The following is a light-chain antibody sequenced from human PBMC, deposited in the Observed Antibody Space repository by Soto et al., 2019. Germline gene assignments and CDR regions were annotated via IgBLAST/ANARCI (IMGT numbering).Light chain of an antibody. Sequence: EIVLTQSPGTLSLSPGERATLSCRDSQSVSSNYITWYQQKPGQAPRRLIFGASSRATGIPDRFSGSGSGTDFTLTISRLEPEDFAVYYCQQYGSSPSTFGQGTKVDIK. J-gene: IGKJ1*01. CDR3: QQYGSSPST. CDR2: GAS. CDR1: QSVSSNY. V-gene: IGKV3-20*01.